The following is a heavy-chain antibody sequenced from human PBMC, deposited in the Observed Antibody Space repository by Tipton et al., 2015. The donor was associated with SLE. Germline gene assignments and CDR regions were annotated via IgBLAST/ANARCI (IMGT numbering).Heavy chain of an antibody. J-gene: IGHJ4*02. D-gene: IGHD6-13*01. CDR1: GGSISSHY. V-gene: IGHV4-59*11. Sequence: TLSLTCTVSGGSISSHYWSWIRQPPGKGLEGIGYIYYSGSTNYNPPLKSRVTISVDTSKNQFSLKLSSVTAADTAVYYCARSAGYGSNWAHFDYWGQGTLVTVSS. CDR2: IYYSGST. CDR3: ARSAGYGSNWAHFDY.